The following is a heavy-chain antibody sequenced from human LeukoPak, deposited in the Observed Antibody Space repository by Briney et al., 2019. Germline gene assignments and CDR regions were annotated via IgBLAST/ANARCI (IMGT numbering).Heavy chain of an antibody. V-gene: IGHV1-8*02. CDR2: IKPNSGST. CDR3: ARPSSGYSYGYDY. D-gene: IGHD5-18*01. Sequence: GASVKVSCKASGYTFSGYYIHWVRQAPGQGLEWMGVIKPNSGSTGYAQKFQGRVTMTRNTSISTAYMELSSLRSEDTAVYYCARPSSGYSYGYDYWGQGTLVTVSS. CDR1: GYTFSGYY. J-gene: IGHJ4*02.